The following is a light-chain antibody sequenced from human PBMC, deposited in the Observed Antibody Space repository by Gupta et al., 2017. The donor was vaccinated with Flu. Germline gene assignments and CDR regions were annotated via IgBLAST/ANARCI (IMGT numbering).Light chain of an antibody. Sequence: VLTQSPATLSLSPGERATLSCRASQSIRNFLAWYQQKPGQPPRLLIYDVLKRAPGVPDRISGSGSGTEFTLTIDNLEPEDFASYYCQLSSSFGGGTRVEIK. CDR2: DVL. V-gene: IGKV3-11*01. CDR3: QLSSS. CDR1: QSIRNF. J-gene: IGKJ4*01.